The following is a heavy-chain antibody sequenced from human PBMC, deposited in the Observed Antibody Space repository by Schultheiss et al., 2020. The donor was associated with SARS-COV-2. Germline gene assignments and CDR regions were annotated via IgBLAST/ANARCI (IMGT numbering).Heavy chain of an antibody. CDR3: ARAFKNYFASYSGVDI. D-gene: IGHD1-7*01. V-gene: IGHV3-13*01. CDR2: IGTAGDT. J-gene: IGHJ6*02. CDR1: GFTFSSYD. Sequence: GGSLRLSCAASGFTFSSYDMHWVRQATGKGLEWVSAIGTAGDTYFSDSVKCRFTISRDNAKNFLYLHMNSLRAGDTAVYYCARAFKNYFASYSGVDIWGQGTTVTVSS.